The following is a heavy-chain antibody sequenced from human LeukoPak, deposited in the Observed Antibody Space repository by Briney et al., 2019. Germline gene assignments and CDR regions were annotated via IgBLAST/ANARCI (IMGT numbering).Heavy chain of an antibody. CDR3: ASELAYCGGDCSSAFDT. Sequence: GGSPRLSCAASGFTLSNYGMHWVRQAPGKGLEWVAGKSYDGSNKYSADSVKGRFTISRDNSKNTLFLQMNSLRAEDTAVYYCASELAYCGGDCSSAFDTWGQGTMVTVSS. V-gene: IGHV3-30*03. CDR2: KSYDGSNK. D-gene: IGHD2-21*02. CDR1: GFTLSNYG. J-gene: IGHJ3*02.